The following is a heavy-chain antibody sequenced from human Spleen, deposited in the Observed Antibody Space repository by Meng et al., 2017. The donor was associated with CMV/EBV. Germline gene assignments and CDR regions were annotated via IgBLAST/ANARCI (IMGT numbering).Heavy chain of an antibody. CDR2: ISDFNVNT. Sequence: ASVKVSCKAYGYTFSSYGLSWVRQAPGQGLEWMGWISDFNVNTNYAQKVQGRVTLTTDTSTNTVYMELRSLRTDDTAVYYCARNSVGMDVWGQGTTVTVCS. V-gene: IGHV1-18*01. CDR1: GYTFSSYG. J-gene: IGHJ6*02. CDR3: ARNSVGMDV.